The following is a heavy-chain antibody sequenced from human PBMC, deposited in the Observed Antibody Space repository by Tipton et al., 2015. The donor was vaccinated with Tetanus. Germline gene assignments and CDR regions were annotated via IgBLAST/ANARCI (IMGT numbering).Heavy chain of an antibody. CDR1: GGSISSGGYY. V-gene: IGHV4-31*03. Sequence: TLSLTCTVSGGSISSGGYYWSWIRQHPGKGLEWIGDIYYSGSTYYNPSLKSRVTISVDTAKNQFSLRLNSVTAADTAVYYCARDQARGARGGNYFDYWGQGTLVSASS. CDR2: IYYSGST. CDR3: ARDQARGARGGNYFDY. J-gene: IGHJ4*02. D-gene: IGHD1-26*01.